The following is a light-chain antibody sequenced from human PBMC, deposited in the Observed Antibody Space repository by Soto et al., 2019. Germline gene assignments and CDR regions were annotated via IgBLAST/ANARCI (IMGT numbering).Light chain of an antibody. CDR1: QSISSW. J-gene: IGKJ5*01. V-gene: IGKV1-5*01. CDR2: DAS. CDR3: QQYNSYPIT. Sequence: DIQMTQSPSTLSASVGDRVTITCRASQSISSWLAWYQQKPGKAPKLLIYDASSLESGVPSRFSGSRSGTEFTLTISSLQPDDFATYYCQQYNSYPITFGQGTRLEI.